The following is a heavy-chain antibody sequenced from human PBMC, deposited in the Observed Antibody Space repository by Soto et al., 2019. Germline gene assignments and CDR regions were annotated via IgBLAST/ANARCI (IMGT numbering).Heavy chain of an antibody. J-gene: IGHJ2*01. CDR3: AMGPCWYFDL. CDR1: GGSFSGFY. CDR2: INHSGST. V-gene: IGHV4-34*01. Sequence: PSETLSLTCAVYGGSFSGFYWSWIRQPPGKGLEWIGEINHSGSTNYNPSLKSRVTISVDTSKNQFSLKLSSVTAADTAVYYCAMGPCWYFDLWGRGTLVTVSS.